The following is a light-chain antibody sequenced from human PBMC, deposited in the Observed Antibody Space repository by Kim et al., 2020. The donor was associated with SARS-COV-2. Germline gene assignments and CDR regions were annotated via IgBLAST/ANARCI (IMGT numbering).Light chain of an antibody. CDR2: TAS. Sequence: SASVGDRVSIPCRSSQFINSYLNWYQQKPGKAPKLLIYTASTLQGGVPSRFSGSGSGPDFTLTISSLQPEDFATYYCQQTYSAPYTFGQGTKLEI. CDR1: QFINSY. V-gene: IGKV1-39*01. CDR3: QQTYSAPYT. J-gene: IGKJ2*01.